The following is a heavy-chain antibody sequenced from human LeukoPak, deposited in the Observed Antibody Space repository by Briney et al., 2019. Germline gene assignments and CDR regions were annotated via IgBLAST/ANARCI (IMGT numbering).Heavy chain of an antibody. J-gene: IGHJ4*02. CDR2: ISSTSGSI. D-gene: IGHD5-24*01. Sequence: GSLRLSCATSGFTFTTYGMNWVRQAPGKGLEWVSYISSTSGSIYYADSVKGRFTISRDNAKNSLYLQMNSLRAEDTAVYYCARDHVATNLDYWGKGTLVTVSS. CDR3: ARDHVATNLDY. V-gene: IGHV3-48*01. CDR1: GFTFTTYG.